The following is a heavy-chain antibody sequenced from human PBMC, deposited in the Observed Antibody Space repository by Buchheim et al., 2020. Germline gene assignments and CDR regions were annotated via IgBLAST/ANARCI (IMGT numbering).Heavy chain of an antibody. J-gene: IGHJ4*02. CDR3: ARHVRGYSYSPNSDY. CDR2: IDPSDSYT. D-gene: IGHD5-18*01. V-gene: IGHV5-10-1*01. Sequence: EVQLVQSGAEVKKPGESLRISCKASGYSFINYWIIWVRQMPGKGLEWMGRIDPSDSYTSYSPSFQGHFTISTDKSISTDYLQWNSLKASDTAVYYCARHVRGYSYSPNSDYWGQGTL. CDR1: GYSFINYW.